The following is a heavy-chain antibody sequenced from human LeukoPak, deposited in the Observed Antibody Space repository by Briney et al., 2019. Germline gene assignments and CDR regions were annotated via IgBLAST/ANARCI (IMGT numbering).Heavy chain of an antibody. Sequence: GSLRLSCAASGFTFDDYAMHWVRPAPGKGLEWVSLISGDGGSTYYADSVKGRFTISRDNSKNSLYLQMNSLRTEDTALYYCAKGMIDIVVVPAASTLVGWGQGTLVTVSS. D-gene: IGHD2-2*01. CDR2: ISGDGGST. J-gene: IGHJ4*02. CDR3: AKGMIDIVVVPAASTLVG. V-gene: IGHV3-43*02. CDR1: GFTFDDYA.